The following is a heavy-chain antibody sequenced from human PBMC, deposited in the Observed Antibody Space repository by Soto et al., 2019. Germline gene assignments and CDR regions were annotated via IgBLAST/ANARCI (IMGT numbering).Heavy chain of an antibody. CDR3: AKDRSRYYDSSGYNH. D-gene: IGHD3-22*01. CDR1: GFTFSDYG. CDR2: ISYDGGNK. Sequence: GGSLRLSCAASGFTFSDYGMHWVRQAPGKGLEWVAVISYDGGNKYYADSVKDRFTISRDNSENTFYLQMNSLRAEDTAVYYCAKDRSRYYDSSGYNHWGQGTLVTVSS. J-gene: IGHJ5*02. V-gene: IGHV3-30*18.